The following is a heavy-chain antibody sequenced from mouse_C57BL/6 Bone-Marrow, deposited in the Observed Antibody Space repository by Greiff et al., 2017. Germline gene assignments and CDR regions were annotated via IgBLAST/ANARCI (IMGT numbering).Heavy chain of an antibody. CDR3: ARGRDYYGSSHYWYFHV. J-gene: IGHJ1*03. CDR1: GYSITSGYY. D-gene: IGHD1-1*01. CDR2: ISYDGSN. Sequence: EVQLVESGPGLVKPSQSLSLTCSVTGYSITSGYYWNWIRQFPGNKLEWMGYISYDGSNNYNPSLKNRISITRDTSKNQFSLKLNSVTTEHTATYDCARGRDYYGSSHYWYFHVWPTETTVTLLS. V-gene: IGHV3-6*01.